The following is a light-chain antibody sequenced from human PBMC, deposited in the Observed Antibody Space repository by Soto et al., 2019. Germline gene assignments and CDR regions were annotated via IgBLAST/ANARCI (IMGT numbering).Light chain of an antibody. J-gene: IGLJ2*01. V-gene: IGLV1-40*01. CDR2: DNT. Sequence: QSVLTQPPSVSGAPGERVTISCTGSSSDIGAGYRVRWYQQVPGTAPKLLICDNTNRPSGVSVRFSGSKSGTSASLAISGLQAEDEADYYCQSFDKYLSAVVFGGGTKLTVL. CDR3: QSFDKYLSAVV. CDR1: SSDIGAGYR.